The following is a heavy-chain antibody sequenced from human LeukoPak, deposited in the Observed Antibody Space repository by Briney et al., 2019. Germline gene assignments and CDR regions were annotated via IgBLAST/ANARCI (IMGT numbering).Heavy chain of an antibody. Sequence: TLSLTCAISGDSVSSNSAAWNWIRQSPSRGLEWLGRTYYRSKWHNDYAVSVKSRITINPDTSKNQFSLQLNSVTPEDTAVYYCAREPLAAAGTRYFQHWGQGTLVTVSS. CDR1: GDSVSSNSAA. D-gene: IGHD6-13*01. V-gene: IGHV6-1*01. CDR3: AREPLAAAGTRYFQH. J-gene: IGHJ1*01. CDR2: TYYRSKWHN.